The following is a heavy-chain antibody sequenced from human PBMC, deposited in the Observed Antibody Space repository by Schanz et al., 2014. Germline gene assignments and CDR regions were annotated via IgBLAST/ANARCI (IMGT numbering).Heavy chain of an antibody. CDR3: ARDGYSVVVISPTESFDI. J-gene: IGHJ3*02. V-gene: IGHV3-21*01. CDR1: GFNFSSYS. Sequence: EVKMVESGGGLVKPGGSLRLSCAASGFNFSSYSLNWVRQAPGKGLEWVSSISYGTSYIYYAESVKGRFTISRDNAKNSLYLQMNGLRAEDTAVYYCARDGYSVVVISPTESFDIWGQGTMVTVSS. D-gene: IGHD2-21*01. CDR2: ISYGTSYI.